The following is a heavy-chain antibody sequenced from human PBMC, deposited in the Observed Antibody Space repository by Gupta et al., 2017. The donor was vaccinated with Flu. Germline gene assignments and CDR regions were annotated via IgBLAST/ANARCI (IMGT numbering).Heavy chain of an antibody. V-gene: IGHV4-39*01. CDR1: GGSISVPSYY. Sequence: VSGGSISVPSYYWGWVRQPPGKGLEWIGSVYYHGSAYYNPSLRSRVSISVDTSKNQFSLKLTSVTAADMAVYYCTLLSSSLPLNYWGQGTLVTVPS. CDR2: VYYHGSA. J-gene: IGHJ4*02. CDR3: TLLSSSLPLNY.